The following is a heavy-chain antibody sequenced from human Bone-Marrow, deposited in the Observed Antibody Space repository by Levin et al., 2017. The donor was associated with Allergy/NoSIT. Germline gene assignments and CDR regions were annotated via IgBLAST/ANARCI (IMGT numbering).Heavy chain of an antibody. CDR2: ISAYNGNT. V-gene: IGHV1-18*01. D-gene: IGHD3-3*01. CDR3: ASVGVYYDFWSGYSDYYYGMDV. Sequence: RASVKVSCKASGYTFTSYGISWVRQAPGQGLEWMGWISAYNGNTNYAQKLQGRVTMTTDTSTSTAYMELRSLRSDDTAVYYCASVGVYYDFWSGYSDYYYGMDVWGQGTTVTVSS. J-gene: IGHJ6*02. CDR1: GYTFTSYG.